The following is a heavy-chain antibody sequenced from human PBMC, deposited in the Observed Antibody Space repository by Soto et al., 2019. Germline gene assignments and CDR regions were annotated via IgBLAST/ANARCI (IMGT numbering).Heavy chain of an antibody. CDR1: GFTFSNYG. V-gene: IGHV3-23*01. CDR3: AKAHSSDCHSGACSLRS. J-gene: IGHJ5*02. CDR2: SISGGNT. D-gene: IGHD2-21*01. Sequence: EVQLLESGGGLVQPGGSLRLSCAASGFTFSNYGMSWVRQAPGKGLEWVSSISGGNTFYAGSVKGRFTISRDNSKNTLYLQMNSLTADDAAVYYCAKAHSSDCHSGACSLRSWGQGTLVTVSS.